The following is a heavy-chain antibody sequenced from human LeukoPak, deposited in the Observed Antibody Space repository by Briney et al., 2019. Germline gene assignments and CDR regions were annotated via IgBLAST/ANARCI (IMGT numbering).Heavy chain of an antibody. D-gene: IGHD2-15*01. CDR3: ARGPGGSTYYYYMDV. CDR2: MNPNSGNT. CDR1: GYTFTSYD. V-gene: IGHV1-8*03. Sequence: ASVKVPCKASGYTFTSYDINWVRQATGQGLEWMGWMNPNSGNTGYAQKFQGRVTITRNTSISTAYMELSSLRSEDTAVYYCARGPGGSTYYYYMDVWGKGTTVAISS. J-gene: IGHJ6*03.